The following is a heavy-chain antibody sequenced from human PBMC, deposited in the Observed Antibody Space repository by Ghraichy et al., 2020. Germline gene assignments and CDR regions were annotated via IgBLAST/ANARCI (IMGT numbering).Heavy chain of an antibody. CDR3: ARGRGSLDY. V-gene: IGHV4-34*01. CDR1: GGSFSGYY. Sequence: SQTLSLTCAVYGGSFSGYYWSWIRQPPGKGLEWIGEINHSGSTNYNPSLKSRVTISVDTSKNQFSLKLSSVTTADTAVYYCARGRGSLDYWGQGTLVTVSS. J-gene: IGHJ4*02. D-gene: IGHD2-15*01. CDR2: INHSGST.